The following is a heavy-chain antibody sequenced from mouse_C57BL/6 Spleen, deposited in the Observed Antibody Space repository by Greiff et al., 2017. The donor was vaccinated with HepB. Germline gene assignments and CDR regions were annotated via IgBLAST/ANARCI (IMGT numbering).Heavy chain of an antibody. Sequence: EVQLVESEGGLVQPGSSMKLSCTASGFTFSDYYMAWVRQVPEKGLEWVANINYDGSSTYYLDSLKSRFIISRDNAKNILYLQMSSLKSEDTATYYCARGGVYYGYYYAMDYWGQGTSVTVSS. D-gene: IGHD2-2*01. CDR2: INYDGSST. V-gene: IGHV5-16*01. CDR3: ARGGVYYGYYYAMDY. J-gene: IGHJ4*01. CDR1: GFTFSDYY.